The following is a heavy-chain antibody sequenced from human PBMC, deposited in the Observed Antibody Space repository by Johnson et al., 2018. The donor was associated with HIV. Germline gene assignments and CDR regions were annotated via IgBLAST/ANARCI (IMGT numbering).Heavy chain of an antibody. Sequence: VQLVESGGGLVQPGGSLRLSCAASGFSFGDYYMSWIRQAPGKGLEWISYISSDGSTIDYADSVKGRFTISRDNGNNSLYLQTNSLRAEDAAVYYCTGRDLLRAFDIWGQGTMVTVSS. CDR1: GFSFGDYY. CDR2: ISSDGSTI. J-gene: IGHJ3*02. D-gene: IGHD2-15*01. V-gene: IGHV3-11*04. CDR3: TGRDLLRAFDI.